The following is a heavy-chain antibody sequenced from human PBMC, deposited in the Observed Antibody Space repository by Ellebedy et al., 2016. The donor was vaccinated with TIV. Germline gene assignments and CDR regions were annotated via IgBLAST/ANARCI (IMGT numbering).Heavy chain of an antibody. CDR1: GFTVTNNY. D-gene: IGHD2-21*02. V-gene: IGHV3-53*04. CDR2: IYPGGTT. J-gene: IGHJ3*01. Sequence: GESLKISCAASGFTVTNNYMSWVRQAPGKGLEWVSVIYPGGTTYYADSVKGRFTISRHNAKNMVFLQMNSLRPEDTAVYYCARTSYCGGDCYVDAFDVWGQGTMVTVSS. CDR3: ARTSYCGGDCYVDAFDV.